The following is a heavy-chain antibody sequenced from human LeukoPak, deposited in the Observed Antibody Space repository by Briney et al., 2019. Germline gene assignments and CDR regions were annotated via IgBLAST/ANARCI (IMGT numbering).Heavy chain of an antibody. D-gene: IGHD3-9*01. CDR3: ASARPYYDILTGYPNYYYYMDV. CDR1: GGTFSSYA. CDR2: IIPIFGTA. Sequence: SVKVSCKASGGTFSSYAISWVRQAPGQGLEWMGGIIPIFGTANYAQKFQGRVTITADKSTSTAYMELSSLRSEDTAVYYCASARPYYDILTGYPNYYYYMDVWGKGTTVTVSS. J-gene: IGHJ6*03. V-gene: IGHV1-69*06.